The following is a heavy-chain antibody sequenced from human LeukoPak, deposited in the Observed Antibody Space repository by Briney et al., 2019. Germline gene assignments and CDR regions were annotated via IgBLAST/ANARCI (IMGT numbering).Heavy chain of an antibody. Sequence: GGSLRLSRAASGFTVSSNCMSWVRQAPGEGLEWVSVIYSGGSTYYADSVKGRFTISRDNSKNTLYLQMNSLRAEDTAVYYCAREERNAFDIWGQGTMVTVSS. CDR3: AREERNAFDI. CDR2: IYSGGST. V-gene: IGHV3-53*01. CDR1: GFTVSSNC. D-gene: IGHD1-26*01. J-gene: IGHJ3*02.